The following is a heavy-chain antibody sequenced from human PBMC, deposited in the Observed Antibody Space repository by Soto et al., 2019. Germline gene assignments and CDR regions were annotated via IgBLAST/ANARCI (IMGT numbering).Heavy chain of an antibody. CDR1: GFSISTYW. CDR2: VKQDGSEE. CDR3: ARAALEWPGNDY. D-gene: IGHD3-3*01. J-gene: IGHJ4*02. V-gene: IGHV3-7*01. Sequence: PGGSLRLSCAASGFSISTYWVSWVRQAPGKGLEWVANVKQDGSEEYYVDSVKGRFTISRDNSKNTLYLQMNSLRAEDTAVYYCARAALEWPGNDYWGQGTLVTVSS.